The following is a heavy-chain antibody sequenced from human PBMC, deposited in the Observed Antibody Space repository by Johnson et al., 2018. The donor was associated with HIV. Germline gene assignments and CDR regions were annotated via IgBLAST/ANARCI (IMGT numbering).Heavy chain of an antibody. Sequence: QVQLVEYGGGLVQPGGSLRLSCAASGFRFSDYYMSWIRQAPGKGLEWISYMSSSGSTIYHAESVKGRFIISRDNAKNSLYLQMNSLRAEDTAVYYCAKDLRDSSGYDAFDIWGQGTMVTVSS. J-gene: IGHJ3*02. CDR1: GFRFSDYY. V-gene: IGHV3-11*01. D-gene: IGHD3-22*01. CDR2: MSSSGSTI. CDR3: AKDLRDSSGYDAFDI.